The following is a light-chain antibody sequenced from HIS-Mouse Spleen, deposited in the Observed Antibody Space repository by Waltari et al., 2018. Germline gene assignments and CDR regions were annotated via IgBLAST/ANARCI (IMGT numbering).Light chain of an antibody. Sequence: EIVLTQSPATLSLSPGERATLSCRASQSVSSYLAWYQQKPGQAPRLLIYAASNRATGIPARFSGSGSGTDFPLTISSLDPEDFAVYYCQQRSNWPTFGGGTKVEIK. CDR1: QSVSSY. J-gene: IGKJ4*01. CDR3: QQRSNWPT. V-gene: IGKV3-11*01. CDR2: AAS.